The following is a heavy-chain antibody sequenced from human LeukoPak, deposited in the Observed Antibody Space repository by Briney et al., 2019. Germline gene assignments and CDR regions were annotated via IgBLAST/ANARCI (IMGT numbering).Heavy chain of an antibody. V-gene: IGHV5-51*01. D-gene: IGHD5-24*01. CDR2: IYPGDSDT. J-gene: IGHJ4*02. CDR3: ARHAVRDGYNRHNDY. Sequence: GESLKISCKGSGYSFTSYWIGWVRHMPGKGLEWMGIIYPGDSDTRYSPSFQGQVTISADKSISTAYLQWSSLKASDTAMYYCARHAVRDGYNRHNDYWGQGTLVTVSS. CDR1: GYSFTSYW.